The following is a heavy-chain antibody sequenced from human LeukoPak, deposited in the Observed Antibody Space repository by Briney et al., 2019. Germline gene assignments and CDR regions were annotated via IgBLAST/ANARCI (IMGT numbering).Heavy chain of an antibody. D-gene: IGHD5-18*01. V-gene: IGHV3-15*01. CDR2: IKSKTDGGTT. CDR3: VRGYSYGWFDP. J-gene: IGHJ5*02. Sequence: PGGSLRLSCAASGFTFSNAWMSWVRQAPGKGPEWVGRIKSKTDGGTTNYAALVKGRFTISRDDSKNTLNLQMNSLKAEDTAVYYCVRGYSYGWFDPWGKGTLVTVSS. CDR1: GFTFSNAW.